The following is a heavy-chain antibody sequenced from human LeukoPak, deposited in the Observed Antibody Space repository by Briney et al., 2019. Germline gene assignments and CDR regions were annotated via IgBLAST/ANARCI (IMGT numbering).Heavy chain of an antibody. CDR1: GGSISSSNYY. V-gene: IGHV4-39*01. CDR2: MYYSGNT. Sequence: SETLSLTCTVSGGSISSSNYYWGWVRQPPGKGLEWIGSMYYSGNTDYNPSLKSRVTISVDTSKNQFSLKVNSVTAADTAVYYCARTLGWASSRYPFDGWGQGTLVTVSS. D-gene: IGHD3-16*02. CDR3: ARTLGWASSRYPFDG. J-gene: IGHJ4*02.